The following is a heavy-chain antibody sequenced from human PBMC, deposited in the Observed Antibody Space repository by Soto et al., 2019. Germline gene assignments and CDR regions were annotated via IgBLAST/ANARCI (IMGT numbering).Heavy chain of an antibody. J-gene: IGHJ4*02. D-gene: IGHD2-2*01. V-gene: IGHV3-23*01. CDR3: AKYCSSATCPEVY. CDR2: ITGSGAST. Sequence: LRLSCAASGFTFSTYAMSWVRQAPGKGLEWVSTITGSGASTYYTDSVKGRFTISRDNSKNTLYLQMNSLRAEDTAVYYCAKYCSSATCPEVYWGQGTLVTVSS. CDR1: GFTFSTYA.